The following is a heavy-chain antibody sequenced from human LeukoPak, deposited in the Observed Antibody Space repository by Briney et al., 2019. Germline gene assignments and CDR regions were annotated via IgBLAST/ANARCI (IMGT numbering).Heavy chain of an antibody. D-gene: IGHD5-12*01. CDR2: INAGNGNT. J-gene: IGHJ4*02. CDR3: ARVGGYDYSNDY. Sequence: GASVKVSCKASGYTFTSYAMHWVRQAPGQRLEWMGWINAGNGNTKYSQKFQGRVTITRDTSASTAYMELSSLRSEDTAVYYCARVGGYDYSNDYWGQGTLVTVSS. V-gene: IGHV1-3*01. CDR1: GYTFTSYA.